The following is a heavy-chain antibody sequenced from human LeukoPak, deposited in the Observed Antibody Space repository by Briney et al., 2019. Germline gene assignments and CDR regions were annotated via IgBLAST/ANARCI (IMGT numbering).Heavy chain of an antibody. CDR3: ARDHPNYDFWSGQEV. D-gene: IGHD3-3*01. Sequence: SVKVSCKASGGTFSSYAISWVRQAPGQGLEWMGGIIPIFGTANYAQKLQGRVTMTTDTSTSTAYMELRSLRSDDTAVYYCARDHPNYDFWSGQEVWGQGTLVTVSS. V-gene: IGHV1-69*05. J-gene: IGHJ4*02. CDR1: GGTFSSYA. CDR2: IIPIFGTA.